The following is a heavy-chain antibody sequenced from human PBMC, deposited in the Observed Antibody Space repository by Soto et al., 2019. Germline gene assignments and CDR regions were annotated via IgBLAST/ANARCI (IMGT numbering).Heavy chain of an antibody. J-gene: IGHJ4*02. CDR2: ISSSSSYI. V-gene: IGHV3-21*01. Sequence: GGSLRLSCAASGFTFSSYSMNWVRQAPGKGLEWVSSISSSSSYIYYADSVKGRFTISRDNAKNSLYLQMNSLRAEDTAVYYCARDSDDYGDSRTFDYWGQGTLVTVSS. CDR3: ARDSDDYGDSRTFDY. D-gene: IGHD4-17*01. CDR1: GFTFSSYS.